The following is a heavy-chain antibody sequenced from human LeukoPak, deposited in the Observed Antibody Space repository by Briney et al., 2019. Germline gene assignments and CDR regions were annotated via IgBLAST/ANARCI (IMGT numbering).Heavy chain of an antibody. J-gene: IGHJ4*02. D-gene: IGHD2-2*02. CDR2: TYPGDSDT. Sequence: PGESLKISCKGSGYSFTSYWIGWVRQMPGKGLEWMGITYPGDSDTRYSPSFQGQVTISADKSISTAYLQWSSLKASDTAMYYCVRQYCSSISCYKAADYWGQGTLVTVSS. V-gene: IGHV5-51*01. CDR1: GYSFTSYW. CDR3: VRQYCSSISCYKAADY.